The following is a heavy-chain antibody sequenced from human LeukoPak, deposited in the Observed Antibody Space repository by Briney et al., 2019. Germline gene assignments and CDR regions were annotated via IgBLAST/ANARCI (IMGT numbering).Heavy chain of an antibody. D-gene: IGHD5-18*01. V-gene: IGHV3-23*01. J-gene: IGHJ6*02. CDR1: GFTFSRHG. Sequence: GGSLRLSCAASGFTFSRHGMNWVRQAPGKGLEWVSTLTSSGSNTYYADSVKGRFTISRDNSENTLYLQMNSLRAEDTAIYYCAKPPTRYTGPSNYYYYYGMDVWGQGTTVTVSS. CDR3: AKPPTRYTGPSNYYYYYGMDV. CDR2: LTSSGSNT.